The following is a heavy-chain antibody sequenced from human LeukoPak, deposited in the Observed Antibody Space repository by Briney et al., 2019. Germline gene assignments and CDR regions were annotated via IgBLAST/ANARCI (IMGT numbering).Heavy chain of an antibody. Sequence: PSETLSLTCTVSGGSISSSSYYWGWIRQPPGKGLEWIGSIYYSGSTYYNPSLKSRVTISVDTSKNQFSLKLSSVTAADTAVYYCASTPSGHATVARLVVRLPWGQGTLVTVSS. CDR1: GGSISSSSYY. CDR2: IYYSGST. D-gene: IGHD3-10*02. J-gene: IGHJ5*02. V-gene: IGHV4-39*07. CDR3: ASTPSGHATVARLVVRLP.